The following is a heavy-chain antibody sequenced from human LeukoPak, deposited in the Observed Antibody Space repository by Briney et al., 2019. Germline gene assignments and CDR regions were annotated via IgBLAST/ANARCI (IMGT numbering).Heavy chain of an antibody. D-gene: IGHD5-12*01. CDR3: ARDGRRYSDITGVGDY. J-gene: IGHJ4*02. CDR2: ISSSGSTI. Sequence: PGGSLRLSCAASRFTFSDYYMSWIRQAPGKGLEWVSYISSSGSTIYYADSVKGRFTISRDNAKNSLYLQMNSLRAEDTAVYYCARDGRRYSDITGVGDYWGQGTLVTVSS. CDR1: RFTFSDYY. V-gene: IGHV3-11*01.